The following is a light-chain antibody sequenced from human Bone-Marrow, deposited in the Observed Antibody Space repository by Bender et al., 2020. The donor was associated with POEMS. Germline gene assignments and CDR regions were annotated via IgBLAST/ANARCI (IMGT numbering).Light chain of an antibody. CDR2: DVD. Sequence: QSALTQPRSVSGSPGQSVTISCAGTSTDANTYYSVSWYQQHSGRAPQLIIYDVDKRPSGVPDRFSGSKSGDTASLTISGLQAEDDADYYCCSSGGGQFWMFGGGTTVAVL. V-gene: IGLV2-11*01. CDR1: STDANTYYS. J-gene: IGLJ3*02. CDR3: CSSGGGQFWM.